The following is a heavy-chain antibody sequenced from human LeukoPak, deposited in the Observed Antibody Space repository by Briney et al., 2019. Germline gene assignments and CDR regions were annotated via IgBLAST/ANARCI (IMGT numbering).Heavy chain of an antibody. D-gene: IGHD3-9*01. V-gene: IGHV4-39*01. CDR3: ARHRGYILTGYYWRVGYFDY. CDR2: IYYSGST. Sequence: SETLSLTCAVSGGSISSSSYYWGWIRQPPGQELEWIGSIYYSGSTYYNPSLKSRVTISVDTSKRQFSLKLSSVTAADTAVYYCARHRGYILTGYYWRVGYFDYWGQGTLVTVSS. J-gene: IGHJ4*02. CDR1: GGSISSSSYY.